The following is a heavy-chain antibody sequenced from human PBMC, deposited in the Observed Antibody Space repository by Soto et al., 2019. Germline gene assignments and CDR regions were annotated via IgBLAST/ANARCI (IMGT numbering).Heavy chain of an antibody. D-gene: IGHD4-17*01. Sequence: EVQLVESGGGLVKPGGSLRLSCAASGFTFSNAWMSWVRQAPGKGLEWVGCIKSKTDGGTTDYAAPVKGRFTISRDDSKNTLYLQMNSLKTEDTAVYYCTTDGGYGDYVDYWGQGTLVTVSS. CDR2: IKSKTDGGTT. V-gene: IGHV3-15*01. CDR1: GFTFSNAW. CDR3: TTDGGYGDYVDY. J-gene: IGHJ4*02.